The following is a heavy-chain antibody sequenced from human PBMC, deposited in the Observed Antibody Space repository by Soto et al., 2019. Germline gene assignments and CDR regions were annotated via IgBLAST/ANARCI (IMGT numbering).Heavy chain of an antibody. J-gene: IGHJ5*02. V-gene: IGHV4-4*02. CDR1: GGSIISPNW. Sequence: QVYLQESGPGLVKPSGTLSLTCTVSGGSIISPNWWSWVRQPPGKGLEWIGDIFHTGSTNLNSSLKSRVXXXVXQSENQFSLTLTSVTAADTAVYYCARDDGNYYFFDTWGQGTLVTVSS. CDR3: ARDDGNYYFFDT. CDR2: IFHTGST. D-gene: IGHD4-17*01.